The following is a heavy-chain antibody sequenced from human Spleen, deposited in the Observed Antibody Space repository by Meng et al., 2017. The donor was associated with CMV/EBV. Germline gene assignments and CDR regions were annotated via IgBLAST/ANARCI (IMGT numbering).Heavy chain of an antibody. CDR1: GFTFSSYA. CDR2: ISGSGGST. CDR3: AKLGVRWETNDY. J-gene: IGHJ4*02. Sequence: GESLKISCAASGFTFSSYAMSWVRQAPGKGLEWVSAISGSGGSTYYADSVKGRFTISRDNSKNTLYLQMNSLRAEDTAMYYCAKLGVRWETNDYWGQGMLVTVSS. V-gene: IGHV3-23*01. D-gene: IGHD1-26*01.